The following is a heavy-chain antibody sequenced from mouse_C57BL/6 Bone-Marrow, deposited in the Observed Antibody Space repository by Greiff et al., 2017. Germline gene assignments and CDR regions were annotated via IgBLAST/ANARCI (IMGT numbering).Heavy chain of an antibody. V-gene: IGHV1-9*01. D-gene: IGHD1-1*01. CDR1: GYTFTGYW. CDR3: ARIYYSAPRYFDV. Sequence: QVQLQQSGAELMKPGASVKLSCKATGYTFTGYWIEWVKQRPGHGLEWIGEILPASGSTNYNEKFTGKATFTADPSSNTAYMQLSSLTTEDSAIYDGARIYYSAPRYFDVWVTGTTVTVSS. J-gene: IGHJ1*03. CDR2: ILPASGST.